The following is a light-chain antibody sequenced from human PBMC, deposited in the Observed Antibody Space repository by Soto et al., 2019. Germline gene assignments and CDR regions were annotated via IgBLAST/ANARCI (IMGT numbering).Light chain of an antibody. CDR2: GAS. V-gene: IGKV3-20*01. CDR3: QQYGNSRLT. Sequence: IVLTQSPGTLSLSPGERATLSCRASQSVNSNYLAWYQQKPGQAPRLLIFGASSRATGIPDRFSGSGSGTDFTLAISRLEPEDFAVYYCQQYGNSRLTFGGGNKVEIK. CDR1: QSVNSNY. J-gene: IGKJ4*01.